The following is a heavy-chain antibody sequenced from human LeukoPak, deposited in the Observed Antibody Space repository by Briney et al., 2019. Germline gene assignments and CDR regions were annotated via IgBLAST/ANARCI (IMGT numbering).Heavy chain of an antibody. D-gene: IGHD6-13*01. CDR2: FDPEDGET. J-gene: IGHJ5*02. Sequence: ASVKVSCKVSGYTLTELSMHWVRQAPGKGLEGMGGFDPEDGETIYAQKFQGRVTMTEDTSTDTAYMELSSLRSEDTAVYYCATVLRGAAAGYDTNGWFDPWGQGTLVTVSS. V-gene: IGHV1-24*01. CDR1: GYTLTELS. CDR3: ATVLRGAAAGYDTNGWFDP.